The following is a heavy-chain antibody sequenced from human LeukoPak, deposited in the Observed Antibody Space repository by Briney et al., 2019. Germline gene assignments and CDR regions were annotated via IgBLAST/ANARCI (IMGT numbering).Heavy chain of an antibody. V-gene: IGHV4-39*01. J-gene: IGHJ4*02. CDR1: GDSISSSSYY. Sequence: PSETLSLTCTVSGDSISSSSYYWGWIRQPPGKGLEWIGSIYYSGSTYYNPSLKSRVTISVDTSKNQLSLKLISVIAADTAVYYCARTLPSSYCSGGSCFSRPGYWGQGTLVTVSS. CDR2: IYYSGST. D-gene: IGHD2-15*01. CDR3: ARTLPSSYCSGGSCFSRPGY.